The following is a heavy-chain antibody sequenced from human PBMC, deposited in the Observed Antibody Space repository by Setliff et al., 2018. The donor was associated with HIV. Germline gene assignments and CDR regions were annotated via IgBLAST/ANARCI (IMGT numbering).Heavy chain of an antibody. CDR3: ARARHIVVVTAIPAAFDI. V-gene: IGHV1-69*10. CDR1: GGTFSSYA. Sequence: GASVKVSCKASGGTFSSYAISWVRQAPGQGLEWMGGIIPILGIANYAQKFQGRVTITADESTSTSYMELSSLRSEDTAVYYCARARHIVVVTAIPAAFDIWGQGTMVTVSS. J-gene: IGHJ3*02. D-gene: IGHD2-21*02. CDR2: IIPILGIA.